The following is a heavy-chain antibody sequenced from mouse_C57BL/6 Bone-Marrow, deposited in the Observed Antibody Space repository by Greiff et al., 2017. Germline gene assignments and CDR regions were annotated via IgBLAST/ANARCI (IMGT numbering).Heavy chain of an antibody. CDR2: FYPSNDNI. Sequence: QVQLQESGAELVKPGASVKMSCKASGYTFTTYPIEWMKQNHGKSLEWIGKFYPSNDNIKYNEKFKGKATLTVEKSSSTVYLVLSRLTSDDSAVYCCAKGYNYGGYYFDDWGQGTTVTVSS. V-gene: IGHV1-47*01. D-gene: IGHD2-12*01. CDR1: GYTFTTYP. CDR3: AKGYNYGGYYFDD. J-gene: IGHJ2*01.